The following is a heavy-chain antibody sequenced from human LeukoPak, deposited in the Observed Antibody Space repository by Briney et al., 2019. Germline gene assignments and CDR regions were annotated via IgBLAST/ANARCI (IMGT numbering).Heavy chain of an antibody. D-gene: IGHD3-9*01. V-gene: IGHV1-69*13. CDR3: ALCPYYDILTSYYFDY. CDR2: IIPIFGTA. CDR1: GGTFSSYA. J-gene: IGHJ4*02. Sequence: SVKVSCKASGGTFSSYAISWVRQAPGQGLEWMGGIIPIFGTANYAQKCQGRVTITADESTSTAYMELSSLRSEDTAVYYCALCPYYDILTSYYFDYWGQGTLVTVSS.